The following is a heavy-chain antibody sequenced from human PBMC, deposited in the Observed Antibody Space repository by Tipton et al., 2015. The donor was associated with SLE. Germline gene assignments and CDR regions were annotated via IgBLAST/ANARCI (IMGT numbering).Heavy chain of an antibody. V-gene: IGHV1-69*05. D-gene: IGHD2-15*01. CDR2: IIPMFGTA. Sequence: QLVQSGAEVKKPGSSVRVSCKTSGGTFSSYAISWVRQAPGQGLEWMGGIIPMFGTAKYAPKFQGRVTITRDESTSTAFLELSSLTSEDTAKYFCAREGSAAVVNPFDYWGQGTQVTVSS. J-gene: IGHJ4*02. CDR3: AREGSAAVVNPFDY. CDR1: GGTFSSYA.